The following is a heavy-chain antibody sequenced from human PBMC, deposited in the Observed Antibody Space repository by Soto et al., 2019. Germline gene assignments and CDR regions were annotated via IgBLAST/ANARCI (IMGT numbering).Heavy chain of an antibody. D-gene: IGHD4-17*01. CDR1: GGSISSGGYY. CDR3: ARDTYGDYAGYFDL. J-gene: IGHJ2*01. CDR2: IYYSGKT. V-gene: IGHV4-31*03. Sequence: QVQLQESGPGLVKPSQTLSLTCTVSGGSISSGGYYWSWIRQHPGKGLEWVGYIYYSGKTYYNPSLKSRVTISVDTSENQFSLILSSVTAADTAVYYCARDTYGDYAGYFDLWGRGTLDTVSS.